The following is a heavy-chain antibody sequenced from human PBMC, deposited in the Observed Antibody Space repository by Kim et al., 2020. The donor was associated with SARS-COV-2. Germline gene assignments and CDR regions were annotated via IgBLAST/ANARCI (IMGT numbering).Heavy chain of an antibody. Sequence: GGSLRLSCAASGFTFSSYAMSWVRQAPGKGLEWVAAISGSAGSTYYADSVKGRFTISRDNAENTLYLQMKILRAKDTAVYYCAKTIATEQSNYWSQGNL. CDR1: GFTFSSYA. CDR3: AKTIATEQSNY. J-gene: IGHJ4*02. V-gene: IGHV3-23*01. D-gene: IGHD1-26*01. CDR2: ISGSAGST.